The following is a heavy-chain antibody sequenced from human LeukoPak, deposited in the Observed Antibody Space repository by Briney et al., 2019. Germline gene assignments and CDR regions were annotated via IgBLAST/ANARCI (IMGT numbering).Heavy chain of an antibody. D-gene: IGHD3-10*02. CDR2: INPNSGGT. CDR3: ARDGWALPNVQQWSMFGEFDY. CDR1: GYTFTGYY. V-gene: IGHV1-2*06. Sequence: ASVKVSCKASGYTFTGYYMHWVRQAPGQGLEWMGRINPNSGGTNYAQKFQGRVTMTRDTSISTAYMELSRLRSDDTAVYYCARDGWALPNVQQWSMFGEFDYWGQGTLVTVSS. J-gene: IGHJ4*02.